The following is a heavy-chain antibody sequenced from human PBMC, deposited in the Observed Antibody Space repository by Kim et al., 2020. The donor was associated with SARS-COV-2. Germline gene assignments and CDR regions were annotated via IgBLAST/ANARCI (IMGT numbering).Heavy chain of an antibody. CDR2: NYYSWST. CDR3: ARRGADGAPFDY. CDR1: GVSISSSSYY. Sequence: SETLSLTCTVSGVSISSSSYYWGWIRQPPGKELEWIGSNYYSWSTYYNPSLKRRVTISVDTSKNQFSLKLSPVTAEDTAVYYCARRGADGAPFDYWGQG. V-gene: IGHV4-39*01. D-gene: IGHD1-26*01. J-gene: IGHJ4*02.